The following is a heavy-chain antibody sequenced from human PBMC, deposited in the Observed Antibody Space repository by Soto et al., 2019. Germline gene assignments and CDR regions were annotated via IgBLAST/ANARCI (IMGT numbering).Heavy chain of an antibody. CDR1: GGTFSRYT. D-gene: IGHD3-16*01. J-gene: IGHJ4*02. V-gene: IGHV1-69*01. Sequence: QVQLVQSGAEVKKPGSSVKVSCKASGGTFSRYTISWVRQAPGQGLEWMGGIIPIFGAAKYAQKFQDRVTVTADESTSTAYMELSSLRSEDTAVYYCAQEASGNALAYWGQGTLVTVSS. CDR3: AQEASGNALAY. CDR2: IIPIFGAA.